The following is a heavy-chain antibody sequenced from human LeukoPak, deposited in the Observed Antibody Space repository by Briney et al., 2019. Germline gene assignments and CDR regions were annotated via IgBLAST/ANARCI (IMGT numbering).Heavy chain of an antibody. D-gene: IGHD2-21*01. Sequence: GGSLRLSCAASGFTFSSCGMHWVRQAPGKGLEWVAVISYDGSNKYYADSVKGRFTISRDNSKNTLYLQMNSLRAEDTVVYYCAREHIVSYYFDYWGQGTLVTVSS. J-gene: IGHJ4*02. CDR1: GFTFSSCG. V-gene: IGHV3-30*03. CDR2: ISYDGSNK. CDR3: AREHIVSYYFDY.